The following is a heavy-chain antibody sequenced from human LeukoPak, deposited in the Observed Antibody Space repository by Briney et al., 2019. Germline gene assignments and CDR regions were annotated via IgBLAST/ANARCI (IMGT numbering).Heavy chain of an antibody. CDR3: ARDLGRTFDY. Sequence: GGSLRLSCAASGFTVSIHYMSWVRPAPGKGLEWVSVIYSGGSTYYADSVKGRFTISRHNSKNTLYLQMNSLRAEDTAVYYCARDLGRTFDYWGQGTLVTVSS. CDR2: IYSGGST. CDR1: GFTVSIHY. V-gene: IGHV3-53*04. J-gene: IGHJ4*02. D-gene: IGHD3-16*01.